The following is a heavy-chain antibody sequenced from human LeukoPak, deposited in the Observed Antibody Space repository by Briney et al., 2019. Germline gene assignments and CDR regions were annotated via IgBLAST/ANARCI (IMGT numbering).Heavy chain of an antibody. D-gene: IGHD6-19*01. CDR3: AKDRRAHSSGWPDY. Sequence: GGSLRLSCAASGFTFSSYGMHWVRQAPGKGLEWVAFIRFDGSHEYYADSVKGRFTISRDISKTTLYLQMNSLRAEDTAVYYCAKDRRAHSSGWPDYWGQGTLVTASS. J-gene: IGHJ4*02. V-gene: IGHV3-30*02. CDR2: IRFDGSHE. CDR1: GFTFSSYG.